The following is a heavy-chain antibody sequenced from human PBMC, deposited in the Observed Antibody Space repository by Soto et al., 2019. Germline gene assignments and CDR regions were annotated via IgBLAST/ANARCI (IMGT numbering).Heavy chain of an antibody. J-gene: IGHJ3*02. CDR2: IYHSGST. V-gene: IGHV4-59*12. CDR3: ARRYSSAFDI. Sequence: SETLSLTCPVSGGSISSYYLSWIRQPPGKGLEWIGYIYHSGSTYYNPSLKSRVTISVDRSKNQFSLKLSSVTAADTAVYYCARRYSSAFDIWGQGTTVTVSS. D-gene: IGHD6-13*01. CDR1: GGSISSYY.